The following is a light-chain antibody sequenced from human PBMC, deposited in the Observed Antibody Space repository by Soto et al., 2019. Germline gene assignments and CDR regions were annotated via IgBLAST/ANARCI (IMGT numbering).Light chain of an antibody. CDR1: QSISTE. V-gene: IGKV3-15*01. Sequence: EIAMTQSPATLSVSPGERATLSCSASQSISTELAWHQQIPGQPPRLLISSTSNRATGVPARFTGSGSGSEFTLTISGLQSEDFAIYYCQQGHNWPLTFGQGTRLEI. CDR2: STS. J-gene: IGKJ2*01. CDR3: QQGHNWPLT.